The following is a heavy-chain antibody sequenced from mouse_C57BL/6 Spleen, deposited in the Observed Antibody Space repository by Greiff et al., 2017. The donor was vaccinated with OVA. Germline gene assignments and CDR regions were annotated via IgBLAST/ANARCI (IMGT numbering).Heavy chain of an antibody. V-gene: IGHV5-16*01. J-gene: IGHJ2*01. Sequence: EVMLVESEGGLVQPGSSMKLSCTASGFTFSDYYMAWVRQVPEKGLEWVANINYDGSSTYYLDSLKSRFIISRDNAKNILYLQMSSLKSEDTATYYCARDYYGYYFDYWGQGTTLTVSS. CDR2: INYDGSST. D-gene: IGHD1-1*01. CDR3: ARDYYGYYFDY. CDR1: GFTFSDYY.